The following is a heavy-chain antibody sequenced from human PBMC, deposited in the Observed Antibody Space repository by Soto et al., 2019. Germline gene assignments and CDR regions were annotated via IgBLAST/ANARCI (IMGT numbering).Heavy chain of an antibody. CDR2: IDPSDSYT. Sequence: LRLSCKGSGYNFTNFWITWVRQLPGKGLEWMGRIDPSDSYTSYSPSFQGHVTMSSEKSISTAYLQWSSLKASDTAMYYCARQGGDDYGDFDAFDIWGQGTMVTVSS. V-gene: IGHV5-10-1*01. D-gene: IGHD4-17*01. CDR1: GYNFTNFW. CDR3: ARQGGDDYGDFDAFDI. J-gene: IGHJ3*02.